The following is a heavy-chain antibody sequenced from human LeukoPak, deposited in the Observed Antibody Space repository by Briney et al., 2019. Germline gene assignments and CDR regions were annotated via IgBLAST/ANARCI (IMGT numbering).Heavy chain of an antibody. J-gene: IGHJ3*02. CDR2: IYYSGST. D-gene: IGHD3-3*01. Sequence: SETLSLTCTVSGGSISSGDYYWSWIRQPPGKGLEWLGFIYYSGSTYYNPSLKSRVTISVDTSKNQFSLKLSSVTAADTAVYYCARAVGDFWSGYSAFDIWGQGTMVTVSS. CDR1: GGSISSGDYY. V-gene: IGHV4-30-4*08. CDR3: ARAVGDFWSGYSAFDI.